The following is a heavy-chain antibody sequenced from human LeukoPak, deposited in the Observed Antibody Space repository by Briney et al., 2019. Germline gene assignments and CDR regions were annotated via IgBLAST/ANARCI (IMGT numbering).Heavy chain of an antibody. D-gene: IGHD3-22*01. V-gene: IGHV1-2*06. Sequence: ASVKVSCKASGYTFTGYYMHWVRQAPGQGLEWMGRINPNSGGANYAQKFQGRVTMTRDTSISTAYMELSRLRSDDTAVYYCARDDLGSGYLMWGRGTLVTVSS. CDR3: ARDDLGSGYLM. J-gene: IGHJ4*02. CDR2: INPNSGGA. CDR1: GYTFTGYY.